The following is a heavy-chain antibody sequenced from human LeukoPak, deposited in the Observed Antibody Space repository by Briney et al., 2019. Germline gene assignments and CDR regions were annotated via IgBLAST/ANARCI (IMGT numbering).Heavy chain of an antibody. V-gene: IGHV4-39*07. J-gene: IGHJ4*02. CDR2: IYDSEST. D-gene: IGHD3-22*01. CDR1: GGSISSSSSY. Sequence: SETLSLTCTVSGGSISSSSSYWGWIRQPPGKGLEWIRRIYDSESTYDNPALKSLFTISVHTSKNQFSLKLSSVTGADTAVYYCARAFPPNYYDSSGYYWPYYFDYWGQGTLVTVSS. CDR3: ARAFPPNYYDSSGYYWPYYFDY.